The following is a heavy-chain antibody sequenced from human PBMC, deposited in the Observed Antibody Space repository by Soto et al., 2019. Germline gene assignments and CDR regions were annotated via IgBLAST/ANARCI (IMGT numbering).Heavy chain of an antibody. Sequence: GGSLRLSFATSGFTFSSYGMTWVRQAPGKGLEWVSGVGTSTTYYADSVKGRFTISRDDSKNTLYLQMDSLRAEDTAVYYCAKVCGGDCNSAYDQWGQGTLVTVSS. J-gene: IGHJ4*02. CDR2: VGTSTT. V-gene: IGHV3-23*01. CDR1: GFTFSSYG. D-gene: IGHD2-21*02. CDR3: AKVCGGDCNSAYDQ.